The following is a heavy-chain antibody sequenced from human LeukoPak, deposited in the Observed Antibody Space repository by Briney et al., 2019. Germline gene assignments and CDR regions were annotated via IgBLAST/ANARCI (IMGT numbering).Heavy chain of an antibody. CDR1: GGSFSGYY. D-gene: IGHD6-13*01. V-gene: IGHV4-34*01. J-gene: IGHJ4*02. Sequence: SETLSLTCAVYGGSFSGYYWSWIRQPPGKGLEWIGEINHSGSTNYNPSLKSRVTISVDTSKNQFSLKLSSVTAADTAVYYCARGPGYSSCWYPDYFDYWGQGTLVTVSS. CDR2: INHSGST. CDR3: ARGPGYSSCWYPDYFDY.